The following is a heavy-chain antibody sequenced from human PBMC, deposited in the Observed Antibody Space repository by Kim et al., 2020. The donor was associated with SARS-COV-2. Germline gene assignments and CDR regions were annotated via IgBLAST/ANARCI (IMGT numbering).Heavy chain of an antibody. D-gene: IGHD3-10*01. V-gene: IGHV4-34*01. CDR1: GGSFSGYY. Sequence: SETLSLTCAVYGGSFSGYYWSWIRQPPGKGLEWIGEINHSGSTNYNPSLKSRVTISVDTSKNQFSLKLSSVTAADTAVYYCARGGRYYGSGSYRPEYYYGMDVWGQGTTVTVSS. CDR2: INHSGST. CDR3: ARGGRYYGSGSYRPEYYYGMDV. J-gene: IGHJ6*02.